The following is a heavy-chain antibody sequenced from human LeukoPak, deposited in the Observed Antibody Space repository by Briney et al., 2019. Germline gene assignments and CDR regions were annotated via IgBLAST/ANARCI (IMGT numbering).Heavy chain of an antibody. J-gene: IGHJ4*02. V-gene: IGHV4-34*01. CDR2: INHSGST. Sequence: PSETLSLTCAVYGGSSSGYYWTWIRQPPGKGLEWIGEINHSGSTNYNPSLKSRVTISVDTSKNQFSLKLNSVTAADTAVYYCARAGYGDSDFDYWGQGTLVTVSS. CDR1: GGSSSGYY. D-gene: IGHD4-17*01. CDR3: ARAGYGDSDFDY.